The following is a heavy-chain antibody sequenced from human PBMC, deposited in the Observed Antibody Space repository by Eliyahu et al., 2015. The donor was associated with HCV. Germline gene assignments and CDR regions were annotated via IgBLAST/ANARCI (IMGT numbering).Heavy chain of an antibody. Sequence: QVQLVQSGGGVVQPGRSLRLSCAASGFTFNSYGMHWVRQAPGKGLEWVALISYDGIKKYYADSVRGRFTISRDNSKNTLYLQMNSLRAEDTAVYYCAKDVEGSSHSFDYWGQGTLVTVSS. J-gene: IGHJ4*02. D-gene: IGHD6-6*01. V-gene: IGHV3-30*18. CDR3: AKDVEGSSHSFDY. CDR2: ISYDGIKK. CDR1: GFTFNSYG.